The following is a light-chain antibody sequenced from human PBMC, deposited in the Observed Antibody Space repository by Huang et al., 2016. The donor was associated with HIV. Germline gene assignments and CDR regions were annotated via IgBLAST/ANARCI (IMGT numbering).Light chain of an antibody. CDR2: AAS. CDR3: QQSYSTPIT. Sequence: DIKMTQSPSSLSASVGDRVTITCRASKSISSYLNWYQQKPGKAPKLLIYAASSLQSVVPSRYSGSGSGTDFTLTISSLQPEDFATYYCQQSYSTPITFGQGTRLEIK. V-gene: IGKV1-39*01. J-gene: IGKJ5*01. CDR1: KSISSY.